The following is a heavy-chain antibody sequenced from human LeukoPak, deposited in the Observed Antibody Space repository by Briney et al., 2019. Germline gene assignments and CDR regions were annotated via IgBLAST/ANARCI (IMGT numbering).Heavy chain of an antibody. CDR3: AKYYIWGSYRPYYFDY. Sequence: GGSLRLSCAASGFTFSSYAMHWVRQAPGKGLEWVAFIRYDGSNKYYADSVKGRFTISRDNSKNTLYLQMNSLRAEDTALYYCAKYYIWGSYRPYYFDYWGQGTLVTVSS. CDR1: GFTFSSYA. V-gene: IGHV3-30*02. CDR2: IRYDGSNK. D-gene: IGHD3-16*02. J-gene: IGHJ4*02.